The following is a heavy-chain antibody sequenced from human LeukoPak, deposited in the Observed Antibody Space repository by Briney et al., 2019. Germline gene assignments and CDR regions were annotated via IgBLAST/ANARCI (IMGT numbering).Heavy chain of an antibody. J-gene: IGHJ5*02. V-gene: IGHV3-49*04. CDR2: IRSKAYGGTT. CDR3: TRDLRDIVVVPAAMDPCWFDP. CDR1: GFTFGDYA. D-gene: IGHD2-2*01. Sequence: GGSLRLSCTASGFTFGDYAMSWVRQAPGKGLEWVGFIRSKAYGGTTEYAASVKGRFTISRDDSKSIAYLQMNSLKTEDTAVYYCTRDLRDIVVVPAAMDPCWFDPWGQGTLVTVSS.